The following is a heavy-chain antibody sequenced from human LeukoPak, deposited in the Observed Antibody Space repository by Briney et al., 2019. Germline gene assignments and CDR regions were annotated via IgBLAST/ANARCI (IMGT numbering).Heavy chain of an antibody. CDR2: IYYSGST. J-gene: IGHJ6*02. D-gene: IGHD5-12*01. V-gene: IGHV4-39*07. CDR1: GGSISSSSYY. CDR3: ASSEGVRGYSGYVPYYYGMDV. Sequence: PSETLSLTCTVSGGSISSSSYYWGWIRQPPGKGLEWIGSIYYSGSTYYNPSLKSRVTISVDTSKNQFSLKLSSVTAADTAVYYCASSEGVRGYSGYVPYYYGMDVWGQGTTVTVSS.